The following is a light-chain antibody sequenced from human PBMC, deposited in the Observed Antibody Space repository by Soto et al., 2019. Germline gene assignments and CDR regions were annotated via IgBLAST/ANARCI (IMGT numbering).Light chain of an antibody. CDR3: QQYNSYSWT. J-gene: IGKJ1*01. V-gene: IGKV1-5*01. CDR1: QSISSW. CDR2: DAS. Sequence: DIQMTQSPSTLSASVGDRVTITCRASQSISSWLAWYQQKPGTAPKVLIYDASRLESGVPSRFSGSGSGTEFTLTITSLQPADFATYYCQQYNSYSWTFGQGTKV.